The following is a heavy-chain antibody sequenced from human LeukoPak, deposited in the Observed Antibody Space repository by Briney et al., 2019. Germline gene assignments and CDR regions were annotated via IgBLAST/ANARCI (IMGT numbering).Heavy chain of an antibody. D-gene: IGHD3-10*01. CDR3: GRDYYYGTSAPYNFGIDV. Sequence: ASVKVSCEAFGYTLTKYGISWVRQAPGQGPEWMGWISGYNGNTNYAQKFQGRVTMTTDTSTSTAYMELRDLKSDETAVYYCGRDYYYGTSAPYNFGIDVWGQGTTVTVSS. V-gene: IGHV1-18*04. CDR2: ISGYNGNT. CDR1: GYTLTKYG. J-gene: IGHJ6*02.